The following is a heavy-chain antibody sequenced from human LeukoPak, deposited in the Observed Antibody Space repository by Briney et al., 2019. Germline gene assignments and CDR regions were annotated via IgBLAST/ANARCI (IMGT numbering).Heavy chain of an antibody. Sequence: SETLSLTCAVYGGSFSGYYWSWIRQPPGKGLEWIGEINHSGSTNYNPSLKSRVTISVDTSKNQFSLKLSSVTAADTAVYYCARGSSYDSSGYSGGYWGQGTLVTVSS. CDR3: ARGSSYDSSGYSGGY. CDR2: INHSGST. D-gene: IGHD3-22*01. J-gene: IGHJ4*02. CDR1: GGSFSGYY. V-gene: IGHV4-34*01.